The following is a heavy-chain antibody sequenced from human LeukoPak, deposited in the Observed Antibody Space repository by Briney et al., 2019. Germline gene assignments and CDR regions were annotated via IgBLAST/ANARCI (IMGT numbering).Heavy chain of an antibody. CDR2: ITGSGAYT. J-gene: IGHJ4*02. CDR1: GFTFNNYA. V-gene: IGHV3-21*01. Sequence: PGGSLRLSCTASGFTFNNYAMTWVRQAPGKGLEWVSAITGSGAYTNYADSVKGRFTISRDNAKNSLYLQMNSLRAEDTAVYYCARVMAAGPKAFDYWGQGTLVTVSS. CDR3: ARVMAAGPKAFDY. D-gene: IGHD6-13*01.